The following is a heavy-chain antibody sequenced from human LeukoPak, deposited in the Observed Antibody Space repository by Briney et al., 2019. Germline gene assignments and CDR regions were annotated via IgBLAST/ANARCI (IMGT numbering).Heavy chain of an antibody. V-gene: IGHV3-43D*03. CDR1: GFAFDDYA. CDR3: AKDSSGYYWDY. CDR2: ISWDGGST. J-gene: IGHJ4*02. Sequence: GGSLRLSCAASGFAFDDYAMHWVRQAPGKGLEWVSLISWDGGSTYYADSVKGRFTISRDNSKNSLYLQMNSLRAEDTALYYCAKDSSGYYWDYWGQGTLVTVSS. D-gene: IGHD3-22*01.